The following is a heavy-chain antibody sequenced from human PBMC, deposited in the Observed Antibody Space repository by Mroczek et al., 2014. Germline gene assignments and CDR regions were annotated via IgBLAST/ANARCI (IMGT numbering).Heavy chain of an antibody. D-gene: IGHD1-26*01. V-gene: IGHV2-26*01. CDR1: GFSLSNARMG. CDR3: ARTPYSGSYYWESGVFDY. CDR2: IFSNDEK. J-gene: IGHJ4*02. Sequence: QVTLKESGPVLVKPTETLTLTCTVSGFSLSNARMGVSWIRQPPGKALEWLAHIFSNDEKSYSTSLKSRLTISKDTSKSQVVLTMTNMDPVDTATYYCARTPYSGSYYWESGVFDYWGQGTLVTVSS.